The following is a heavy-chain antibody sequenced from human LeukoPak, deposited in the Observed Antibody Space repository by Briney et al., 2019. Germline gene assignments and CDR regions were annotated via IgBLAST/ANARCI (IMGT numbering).Heavy chain of an antibody. D-gene: IGHD5-18*01. CDR1: GGSISSYY. V-gene: IGHV4-4*09. CDR2: IYTSGST. J-gene: IGHJ5*02. CDR3: ARAIPDTAMVTGWFDP. Sequence: SETLSLTCTVSGGSISSYYWSWIRQPPGKGLEWIGYIYTSGSTNYNPSLKSRVTMSVDTSKNQFSLKLSSVTAADTAVYYCARAIPDTAMVTGWFDPWGQGTLVTVSS.